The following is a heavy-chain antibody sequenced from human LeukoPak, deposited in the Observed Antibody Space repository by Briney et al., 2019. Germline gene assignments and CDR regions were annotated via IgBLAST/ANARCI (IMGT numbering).Heavy chain of an antibody. J-gene: IGHJ4*02. CDR1: SASITSSPYF. V-gene: IGHV4-39*07. CDR3: ARDADIGYCSGGSCPLDY. CDR2: TYHSGST. Sequence: SETLSLTCTVSSASITSSPYFWGWLRQSPGKGLEWTGSTYHSGSTYYNPSLKSRVTISVDTSKNQFSLKLSSVTAADRAVYYCARDADIGYCSGGSCPLDYWGQGTLVTVSS. D-gene: IGHD2-15*01.